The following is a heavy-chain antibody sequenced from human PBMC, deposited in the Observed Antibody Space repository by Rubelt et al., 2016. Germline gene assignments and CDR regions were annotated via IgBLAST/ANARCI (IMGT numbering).Heavy chain of an antibody. CDR3: ARLHYYDTSGSIDY. CDR2: MNSSGNT. CDR1: GDSISSYY. J-gene: IGHJ4*01. D-gene: IGHD3-22*01. V-gene: IGHV4-59*01. Sequence: QVQLQESGPGLVKPSETLSLTCTVSGDSISSYYWSWIRQPPGKGLEWLGYMNSSGNTNYHPSLKSRTPHQVETSKNELSLKLSSGSAADTAWDYWARLHYYDTSGSIDYWGLGTLVTVSS.